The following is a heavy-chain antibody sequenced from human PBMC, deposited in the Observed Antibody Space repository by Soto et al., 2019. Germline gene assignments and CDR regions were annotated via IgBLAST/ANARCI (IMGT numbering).Heavy chain of an antibody. D-gene: IGHD6-13*01. CDR2: VSYSGST. CDR3: ARQVIAAAGTGYFQH. Sequence: SETLSLTCSLSGGAIGGYYWSWIRQPPGKALEWIGYVSYSGSTDYHPSLKSRVSISIDTSKNQFSLKMISVTAADTAVYYCARQVIAAAGTGYFQHWGQGAPVTVSS. J-gene: IGHJ1*01. V-gene: IGHV4-59*08. CDR1: GGAIGGYY.